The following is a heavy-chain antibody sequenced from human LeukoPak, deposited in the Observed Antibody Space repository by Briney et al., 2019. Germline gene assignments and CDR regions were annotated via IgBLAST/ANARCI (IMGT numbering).Heavy chain of an antibody. D-gene: IGHD6-13*01. Sequence: SETLSLTCTVSGGSISSYYWSWIRQPPGKGLEWIGYIYYSGSTNYNPSLKSRVTISVDTSKDQFSLKLSSVTAADTAVYYCAGGRSWYCTDYWGQGTLVTVSS. CDR3: AGGRSWYCTDY. V-gene: IGHV4-59*01. J-gene: IGHJ4*02. CDR1: GGSISSYY. CDR2: IYYSGST.